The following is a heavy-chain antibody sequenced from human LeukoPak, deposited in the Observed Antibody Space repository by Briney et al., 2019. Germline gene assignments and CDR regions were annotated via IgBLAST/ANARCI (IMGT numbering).Heavy chain of an antibody. D-gene: IGHD3-22*01. J-gene: IGHJ6*02. CDR2: ISSNGGST. Sequence: AGGSLRLSCAASGFTFSSYAMHWVRQASGKGLEYVSAISSNGGSTYYANSVKGRFTISRDNSKNTLYLQMGSLRAEDMAVYYCARVTLSSDYGMDVWGQGTTVTVSS. CDR3: ARVTLSSDYGMDV. CDR1: GFTFSSYA. V-gene: IGHV3-64*01.